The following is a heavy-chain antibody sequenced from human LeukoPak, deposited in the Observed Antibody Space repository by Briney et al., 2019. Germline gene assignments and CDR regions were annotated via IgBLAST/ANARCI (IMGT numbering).Heavy chain of an antibody. Sequence: PGGSLRLSCAASGFTFTSYEMNWVRQAPGKGLEWVSAISGSGGSTYYADSVKGRFTISRDNSKNTLYLQMNSLRAEDTAVYYCANVALFLYCSSTSCYQSGYWGQGTLVTVSS. D-gene: IGHD2-2*01. J-gene: IGHJ4*02. V-gene: IGHV3-23*01. CDR2: ISGSGGST. CDR1: GFTFTSYE. CDR3: ANVALFLYCSSTSCYQSGY.